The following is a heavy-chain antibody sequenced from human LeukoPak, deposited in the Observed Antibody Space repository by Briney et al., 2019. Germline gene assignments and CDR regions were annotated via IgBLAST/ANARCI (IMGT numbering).Heavy chain of an antibody. CDR3: ASAPYSSGWYYFDY. D-gene: IGHD6-19*01. CDR1: GFTFSSYG. V-gene: IGHV3-30*03. Sequence: GGSLRLSCAASGFTFSSYGMSWVRQAPGKGLEWVAVISYDGSNKYYADSVKGRFTISRDNSKNTLYLQMNSLRAEDTAVYYCASAPYSSGWYYFDYWGQGTLVTVSS. CDR2: ISYDGSNK. J-gene: IGHJ4*02.